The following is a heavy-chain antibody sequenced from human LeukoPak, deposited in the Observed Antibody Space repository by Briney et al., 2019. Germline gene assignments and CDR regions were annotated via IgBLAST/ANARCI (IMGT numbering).Heavy chain of an antibody. D-gene: IGHD3-9*01. CDR1: GYTFTSYG. V-gene: IGHV1-2*02. CDR2: INPKSGGT. CDR3: ARDFDWPYSNGFDI. Sequence: ASVKVSCKASGYTFTSYGISWVRQAPGQGLEWLGWINPKSGGTNYAQKFQGRVTMTRDTSISTAYMEVSRLRSDDTAVYYCARDFDWPYSNGFDIGGQGTMVTVSS. J-gene: IGHJ3*02.